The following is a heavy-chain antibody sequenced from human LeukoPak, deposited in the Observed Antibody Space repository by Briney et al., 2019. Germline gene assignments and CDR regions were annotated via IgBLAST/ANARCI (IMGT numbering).Heavy chain of an antibody. CDR3: ARLDYYDSSGYSGGAFDI. V-gene: IGHV4-34*01. D-gene: IGHD3-22*01. Sequence: SETLSLTCAVYGGSFSGYYWSWIRQAPGKGLEWIGEINHSGSTNYNPSLKSGVTISVETSKNQFSLKLSSVTAADTAVYYCARLDYYDSSGYSGGAFDIWGQGTMVTVSS. CDR2: INHSGST. J-gene: IGHJ3*02. CDR1: GGSFSGYY.